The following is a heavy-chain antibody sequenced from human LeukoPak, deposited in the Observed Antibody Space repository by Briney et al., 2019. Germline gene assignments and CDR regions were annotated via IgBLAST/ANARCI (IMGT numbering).Heavy chain of an antibody. CDR1: GDSLNNHY. J-gene: IGHJ6*03. CDR3: AREGVGALYYYYYMDV. CDR2: IFGSGNT. Sequence: PSETLSLTCTVSGDSLNNHYWSWIRQPPGKTLEWIGYIFGSGNTDYNPSLKSRVTMSLDTSRNQFSLKLSSVTAADTAVYYCAREGVGALYYYYYMDVWGKGTTVTVSS. V-gene: IGHV4-59*11. D-gene: IGHD1-26*01.